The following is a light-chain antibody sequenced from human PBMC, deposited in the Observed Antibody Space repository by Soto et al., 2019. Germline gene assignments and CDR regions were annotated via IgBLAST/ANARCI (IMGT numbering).Light chain of an antibody. J-gene: IGLJ1*01. CDR1: SSNIGNNA. V-gene: IGLV1-36*01. CDR3: AAWDDSLNADV. CDR2: YDD. Sequence: QSVLTQPPSVSEAPRQRVTISCSGSSSNIGNNAVNWYQQLPGKAPKLLIYYDDLLPSGVSDRFSGSKSGTSASLAISGLQSEYEADYYCAAWDDSLNADVFGTGTKVTVL.